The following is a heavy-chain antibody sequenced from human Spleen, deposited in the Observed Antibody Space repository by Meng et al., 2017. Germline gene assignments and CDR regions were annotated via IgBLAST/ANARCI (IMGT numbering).Heavy chain of an antibody. D-gene: IGHD6-13*01. CDR2: INPNSGGT. J-gene: IGHJ5*02. CDR1: GYTFTGYY. CDR3: ARDPAIAAAGTGRSGWFDP. V-gene: IGHV1-2*02. Sequence: QGQLGQSGAEVKKPGDSVKVSCKASGYTFTGYYMHWVRQAPGKGLEWMGWINPNSGGTNYAQKFQGRVTMTRDTSISTAYMELSRLRSDDTAMYYCARDPAIAAAGTGRSGWFDPWGQGTLVTVSS.